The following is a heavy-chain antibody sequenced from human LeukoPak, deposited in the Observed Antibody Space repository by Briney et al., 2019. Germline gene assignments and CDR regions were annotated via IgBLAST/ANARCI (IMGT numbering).Heavy chain of an antibody. Sequence: GRSLRLSCAASGFTFSSYGMHWVRQAPGKGLGWVAVISYDGSDKYYADSVKGRFTISRDNSKNTLYLQMNSLRAEDTAVYYCGDHFPHFDYWGQGTLVTVSS. J-gene: IGHJ4*02. CDR2: ISYDGSDK. CDR1: GFTFSSYG. CDR3: GDHFPHFDY. D-gene: IGHD3-3*02. V-gene: IGHV3-30*03.